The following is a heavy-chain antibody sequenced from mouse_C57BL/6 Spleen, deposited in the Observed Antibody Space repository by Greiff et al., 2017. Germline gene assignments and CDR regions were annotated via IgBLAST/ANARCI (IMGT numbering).Heavy chain of an antibody. V-gene: IGHV1-5*01. CDR2: ISPGNSDT. J-gene: IGHJ3*01. CDR1: GYTFTSYW. D-gene: IGHD1-1*01. CDR3: SITTLVPSWFAY. Sequence: VQLQQSGTVLARPGASVKMSCKTSGYTFTSYWMHWVKQRPGQGLEWIGAISPGNSDTSYNQKFKGKAKLTAVTSSSTAYMELSSLTNEDSAVYYCSITTLVPSWFAYWGQGTLVTVAA.